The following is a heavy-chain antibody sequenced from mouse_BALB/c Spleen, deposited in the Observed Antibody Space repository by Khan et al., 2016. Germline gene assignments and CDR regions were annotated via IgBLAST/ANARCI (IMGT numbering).Heavy chain of an antibody. Sequence: QVQLQQSGAELARPGASVKLSCKASGYTFTDYYINWVKQRTGQGLEWIGEIYPGSDNTYYNERFKGKATLTAAKSSSTAYMQLSSLTSEDSAVDFCARGGGNSDYWGQGTTLTVSS. J-gene: IGHJ2*01. CDR2: IYPGSDNT. CDR1: GYTFTDYY. V-gene: IGHV1-76*01. CDR3: ARGGGNSDY. D-gene: IGHD2-1*01.